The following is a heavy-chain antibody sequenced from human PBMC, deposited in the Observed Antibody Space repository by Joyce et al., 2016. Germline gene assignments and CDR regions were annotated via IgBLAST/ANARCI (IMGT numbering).Heavy chain of an antibody. Sequence: QVKLVESGGGVVQPGRSLRLSCAASGFTFSGHSMHWVRQATGKGLDWVAIISYDGKNTYYGGSMKGRFTISRDNSKNTVYLQVDSLRTEDTAVYYCARDGPKTTWDPGYYFDFWGQGTLVTVSS. CDR3: ARDGPKTTWDPGYYFDF. V-gene: IGHV3-30*04. CDR1: GFTFSGHS. J-gene: IGHJ4*02. D-gene: IGHD1-14*01. CDR2: ISYDGKNT.